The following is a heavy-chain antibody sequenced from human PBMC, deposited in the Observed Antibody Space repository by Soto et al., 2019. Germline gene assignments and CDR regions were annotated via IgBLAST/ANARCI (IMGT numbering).Heavy chain of an antibody. CDR3: AKDSPRSSGWFYFDH. CDR2: IAHTGDRT. CDR1: GFTFFSFD. V-gene: IGHV3-23*01. D-gene: IGHD6-19*01. J-gene: IGHJ4*02. Sequence: EVQLLESGGGLVQPGGSLRLSCAASGFTFFSFDLGWVRQTPEKGLEWVSGIAHTGDRTYYADSVKGRFTIFRDNSQNTLSLQMNSLRAEDTAVYYCAKDSPRSSGWFYFDHWGQGILVTVSS.